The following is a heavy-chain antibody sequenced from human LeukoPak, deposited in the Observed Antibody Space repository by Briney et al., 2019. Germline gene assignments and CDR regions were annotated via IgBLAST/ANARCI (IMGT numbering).Heavy chain of an antibody. D-gene: IGHD5-18*01. V-gene: IGHV4-39*01. CDR2: IYYSGST. CDR1: GGSIGSNNYY. J-gene: IGHJ4*02. CDR3: ATNTAMGPFDY. Sequence: SETLSLTCTVSGGSIGSNNYYWGWIRQPPGKGLEWIGSIYYSGSTYYNPSLKSRVTISVDTSKNQFSLKLSSVTAADTAVYYCATNTAMGPFDYWGQGTLVTVSS.